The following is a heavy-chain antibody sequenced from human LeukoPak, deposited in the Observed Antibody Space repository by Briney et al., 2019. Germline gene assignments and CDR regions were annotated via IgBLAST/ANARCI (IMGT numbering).Heavy chain of an antibody. V-gene: IGHV3-7*05. CDR3: ARKGGSLVRGVIMDAFDM. CDR2: IKQDGSEK. CDR1: GFSFNNAW. D-gene: IGHD3-10*01. Sequence: GGSLRLSCAASGFSFNNAWMSWVRQAPGKGLEWVANIKQDGSEKYYVDSVKGRFTISRDNAENLQYLQMNSLRAEDTAVYYCARKGGSLVRGVIMDAFDMWGQGTMVTVSS. J-gene: IGHJ3*02.